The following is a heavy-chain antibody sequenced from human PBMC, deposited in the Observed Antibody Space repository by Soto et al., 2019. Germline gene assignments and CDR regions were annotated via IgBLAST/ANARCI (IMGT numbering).Heavy chain of an antibody. CDR3: ARGSYDYVWGSYPLVDV. CDR2: IYYSGSI. V-gene: IGHV4-31*03. J-gene: IGHJ6*02. D-gene: IGHD3-16*01. CDR1: GGSISSGGYY. Sequence: SSETLSLTCTVSGGSISSGGYYWSWIRQHPGKGLERIGYIYYSGSIYYNPSLKSRVTISVDTSKNQFSLKLSSVTAADTAVYYCARGSYDYVWGSYPLVDVWGQGTTVTVSS.